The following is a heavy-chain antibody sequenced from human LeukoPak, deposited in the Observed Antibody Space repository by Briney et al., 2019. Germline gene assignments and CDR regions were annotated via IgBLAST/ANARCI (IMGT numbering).Heavy chain of an antibody. V-gene: IGHV3-23*01. CDR3: AREGNGGGNY. CDR1: GFIFSNAW. CDR2: ISGSGGST. J-gene: IGHJ4*02. D-gene: IGHD2-15*01. Sequence: GGSLRLSCAASGFIFSNAWMSWVRQAPGKGLEWVSAISGSGGSTYYADSVKGRFTISRDNSKNTLYLQMNSLRAEDTAVYYCAREGNGGGNYWGQGPLVTVSS.